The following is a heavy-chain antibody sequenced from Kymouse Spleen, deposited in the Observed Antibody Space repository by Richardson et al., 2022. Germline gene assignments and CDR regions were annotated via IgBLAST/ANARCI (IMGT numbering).Heavy chain of an antibody. J-gene: IGHJ6*02. CDR2: ISWNSGSI. D-gene: IGHD1-1*01,IGHD1-20*01,IGHD1-7*01. Sequence: EVQLVESGGGLVQPGRSLRLSCAASGFTFDDYAMHWVRQAPGKGLEWVSGISWNSGSIGYADSVKGRFTISRDNAKNSLYLQMNSLRAEDTALYYCAKDRWNHYYYYYGMDVWGQGTTVTVSS. CDR3: AKDRWNHYYYYYGMDV. V-gene: IGHV3-9*01. CDR1: GFTFDDYA.